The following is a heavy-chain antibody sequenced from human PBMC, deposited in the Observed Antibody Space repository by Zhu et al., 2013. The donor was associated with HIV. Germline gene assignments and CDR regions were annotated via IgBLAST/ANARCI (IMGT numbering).Heavy chain of an antibody. CDR1: GYTFTGYY. J-gene: IGHJ6*02. V-gene: IGHV1-2*02. Sequence: QVQLVQSGAEVKKPGASVKVSCKASGYTFTGYYMQWVRQAPGQGLEWMGWINPNSGGTNYAQKFQGRVTMARDTSISTAYMELSSLRSDDTAVYYCARGTLRDSLGLPVVPAAIHGDFYYDMDVWGQGTTVTVS. CDR3: ARGTLRDSLGLPVVPAAIHGDFYYDMDV. CDR2: INPNSGGT. D-gene: IGHD2-2*02.